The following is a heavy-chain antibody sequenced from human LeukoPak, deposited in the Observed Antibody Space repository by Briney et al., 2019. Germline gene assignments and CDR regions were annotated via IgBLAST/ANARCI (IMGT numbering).Heavy chain of an antibody. J-gene: IGHJ5*02. D-gene: IGHD6-13*01. CDR3: ASGKGRAAAGLKNWFDP. CDR2: MNPNSGNT. CDR1: GYTFTSYD. V-gene: IGHV1-8*01. Sequence: ASVKVSCKASGYTFTSYDINWVRQATGQGLEWMGWMNPNSGNTGYAQKFQGRVTMTRNTSISTAYMELSSLRSEDTAVYYCASGKGRAAAGLKNWFDPWGQGTLVTVSS.